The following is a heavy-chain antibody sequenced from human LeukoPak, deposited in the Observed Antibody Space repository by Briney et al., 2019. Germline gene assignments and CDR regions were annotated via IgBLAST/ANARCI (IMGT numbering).Heavy chain of an antibody. D-gene: IGHD3-10*01. V-gene: IGHV3-30-3*01. CDR2: ISYDGSNK. CDR1: EFAFSTYN. J-gene: IGHJ6*02. Sequence: GGSLRLSCAASEFAFSTYNVNWVRQAPGKGLEWVAVISYDGSNKYYADSVNGRFTISRDNSKNTLYLQMNSLRVEDTAVYYYARGSGSSHYYGMDVWGQGTTVTVSS. CDR3: ARGSGSSHYYGMDV.